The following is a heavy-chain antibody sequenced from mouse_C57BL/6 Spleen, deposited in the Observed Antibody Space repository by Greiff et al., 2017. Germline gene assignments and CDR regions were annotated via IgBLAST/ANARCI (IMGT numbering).Heavy chain of an antibody. V-gene: IGHV1-22*01. CDR3: ARSSSSYSYWYFDV. J-gene: IGHJ1*03. Sequence: VHVKQSGPELVKPGASVKMSCKASGYTFTDYNMHWVKQSHGKSLEWIGYINPNNGGTSYNQKFKGKATLTVNKSSSTAYMELRSLTSEDSAVYYCARSSSSYSYWYFDVWGTGTTVTVSS. CDR2: INPNNGGT. CDR1: GYTFTDYN. D-gene: IGHD1-1*01.